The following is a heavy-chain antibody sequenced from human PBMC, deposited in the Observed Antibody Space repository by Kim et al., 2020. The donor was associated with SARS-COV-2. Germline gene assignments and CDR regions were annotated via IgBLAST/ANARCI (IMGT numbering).Heavy chain of an antibody. D-gene: IGHD6-19*01. Sequence: YAQGFTGRFVFSLDTSVSTAYLQISSLKAEDTAVYYCARAQGSSGWTIDYWGQGTLVTVSS. CDR3: ARAQGSSGWTIDY. J-gene: IGHJ4*02. V-gene: IGHV7-4-1*02.